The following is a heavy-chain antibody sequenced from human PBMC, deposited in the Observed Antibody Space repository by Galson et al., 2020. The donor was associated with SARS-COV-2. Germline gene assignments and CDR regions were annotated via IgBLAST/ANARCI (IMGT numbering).Heavy chain of an antibody. Sequence: GGSLRLSCEASGFIFTHYELNWVRQAPGKGLEWISYISDSGTNIYYADSVKGRFTISRDTTKNSVYLQMTSVRAEDTAVYYCASPYIAAASFFCAFDLWCRVTLVTVSS. D-gene: IGHD6-25*01. CDR2: ISDSGTNI. J-gene: IGHJ3*01. V-gene: IGHV3-48*03. CDR1: GFIFTHYE. CDR3: ASPYIAAASFFCAFDL.